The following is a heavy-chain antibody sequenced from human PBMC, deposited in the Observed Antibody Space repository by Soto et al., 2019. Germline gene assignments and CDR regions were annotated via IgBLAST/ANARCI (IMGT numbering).Heavy chain of an antibody. Sequence: ELQRLESGGGLVQPGGSLRLSCAASGFTFSSYAMSWVRQAPGKGLEWVSAISGIGGSTSYADSVKGRFTISRDNSKNTLYLQMNSLRAEDTAVYYCAKDLLTYYYDSSGYYYGGYFDYWGQGTLVTVSS. J-gene: IGHJ4*02. CDR2: ISGIGGST. CDR1: GFTFSSYA. CDR3: AKDLLTYYYDSSGYYYGGYFDY. V-gene: IGHV3-23*01. D-gene: IGHD3-22*01.